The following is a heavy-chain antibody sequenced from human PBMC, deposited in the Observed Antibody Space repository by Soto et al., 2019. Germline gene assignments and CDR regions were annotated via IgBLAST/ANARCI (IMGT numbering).Heavy chain of an antibody. CDR2: IYNDGTT. CDR1: GLSVRNNY. V-gene: IGHV3-53*01. Sequence: EVQLVESGGGLIQPGGSLRLSCTASGLSVRNNYMSWVRQAPGMGLEWVSVIYNDGTTYYADSVKGRFTISRDTSNNTLSLQIDSLRAEDTAVYYCVRPVPSGRNYGMDVWGQGTTVTVSS. CDR3: VRPVPSGRNYGMDV. D-gene: IGHD3-10*01. J-gene: IGHJ6*02.